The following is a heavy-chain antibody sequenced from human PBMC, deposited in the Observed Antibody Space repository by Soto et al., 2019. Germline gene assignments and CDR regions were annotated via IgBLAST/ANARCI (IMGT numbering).Heavy chain of an antibody. J-gene: IGHJ6*02. Sequence: SETLSLTCTVSGGSISSSSYYWGWIRQPPGKGLEWIGSIYYSGSTYYNPSLKSRVTISVDTSKNQFSLKLSSVTAADTAVYYCARLSTITMVRGVIKRTYYYYGMDVWGQGTTVTVSS. D-gene: IGHD3-10*01. CDR1: GGSISSSSYY. CDR2: IYYSGST. V-gene: IGHV4-39*01. CDR3: ARLSTITMVRGVIKRTYYYYGMDV.